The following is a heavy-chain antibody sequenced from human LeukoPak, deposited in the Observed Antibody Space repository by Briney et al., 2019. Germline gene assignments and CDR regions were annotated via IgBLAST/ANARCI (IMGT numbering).Heavy chain of an antibody. D-gene: IGHD2/OR15-2a*01. Sequence: SETLSLTCTVSGYSISSGYYWGWIRQPPGKGLEWIGSIYHSGSTYYNPSLKSRVTISVDTSKNQFSLRMSSVTAADTAVYYCARANSPNWFDPWGQGTLVTVSS. CDR3: ARANSPNWFDP. CDR1: GYSISSGYY. CDR2: IYHSGST. V-gene: IGHV4-38-2*02. J-gene: IGHJ5*02.